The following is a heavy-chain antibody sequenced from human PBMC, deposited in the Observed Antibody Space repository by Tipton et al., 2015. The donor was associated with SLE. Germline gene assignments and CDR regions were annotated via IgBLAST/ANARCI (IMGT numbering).Heavy chain of an antibody. CDR2: IYYSGST. D-gene: IGHD6-6*01. V-gene: IGHV4-39*07. J-gene: IGHJ6*03. CDR3: ARGGAARPNYYYMDV. CDR1: GGSISSSSYY. Sequence: TLSLTCTVSGGSISSSSYYWGWIRQPPGKGLEWIGSIYYSGSTYYNPSLKSRVTISVDTSKNQFSLKLSSVTAADTAVYYCARGGAARPNYYYMDVWGKGTTVTVSS.